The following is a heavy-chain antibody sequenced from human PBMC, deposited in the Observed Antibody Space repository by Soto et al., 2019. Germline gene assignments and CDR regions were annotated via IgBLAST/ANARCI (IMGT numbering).Heavy chain of an antibody. J-gene: IGHJ4*02. V-gene: IGHV1-69*08. CDR3: ARDQKWSGGSCYFD. CDR2: IIPILGIA. Sequence: QVQLVQSGAEVKKPGSSVKVSCKASGGTFSSYTISWVRQAPGQGIEWMGRIIPILGIANYAQKFQGRVTITADKSTSTAYMELISLRSEDTAVYYCARDQKWSGGSCYFDWGQGTLVTVSS. D-gene: IGHD2-15*01. CDR1: GGTFSSYT.